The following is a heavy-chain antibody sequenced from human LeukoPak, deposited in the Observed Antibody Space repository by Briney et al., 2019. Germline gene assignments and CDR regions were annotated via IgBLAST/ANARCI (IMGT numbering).Heavy chain of an antibody. D-gene: IGHD3-3*01. J-gene: IGHJ6*02. V-gene: IGHV4-59*08. Sequence: SETLSLTCTVSGGSISSYYWSWIRQPPGKGLEWIGYIYYSGSSNYNPSLESRVTISVDTSKNQFSLRLSSVTAADTAVYYCARYSPAPYYDFWSGYQSHYYYYGMDVWGQGTTVTVSS. CDR1: GGSISSYY. CDR3: ARYSPAPYYDFWSGYQSHYYYYGMDV. CDR2: IYYSGSS.